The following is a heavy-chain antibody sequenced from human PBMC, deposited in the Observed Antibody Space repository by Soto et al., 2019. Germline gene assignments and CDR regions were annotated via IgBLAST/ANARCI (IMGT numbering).Heavy chain of an antibody. CDR1: GFTFSSYA. D-gene: IGHD2-21*01. Sequence: QAQLLESGGAVVQPGTSLRLSCAASGFTFSSYAMHWVRQAPGKGLDWVAVIPYDGSIKYYADSVKGRFAISRDNSQNMVNIQMKGLRVGDAAIYSCGGNRGRGNYSDPKDGALWAKGTTAT. CDR3: GGNRGRGNYSDPKDGAL. CDR2: IPYDGSIK. J-gene: IGHJ6*03. V-gene: IGHV3-30*09.